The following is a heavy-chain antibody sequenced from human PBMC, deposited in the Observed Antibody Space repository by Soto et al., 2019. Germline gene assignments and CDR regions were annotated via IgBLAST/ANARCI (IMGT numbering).Heavy chain of an antibody. CDR2: ISYDASDK. CDR1: AFTFSGYR. CDR3: VKERYGQLWLEDYGMDV. V-gene: IGHV3-30*18. D-gene: IGHD5-18*01. Sequence: QVQLVESGGGVVQPGRSLRLSCAASAFTFSGYRIHWVRQAPGKGLDWVAVISYDASDKYYADSVKGRFTISRDNSKNTLYLQMNSLRAEDTAVYYCVKERYGQLWLEDYGMDVWGQGTTVTVSS. J-gene: IGHJ6*02.